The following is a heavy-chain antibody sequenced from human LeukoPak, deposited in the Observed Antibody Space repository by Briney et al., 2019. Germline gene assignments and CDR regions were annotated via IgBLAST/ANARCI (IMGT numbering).Heavy chain of an antibody. CDR2: VFRLQTVRT. CDR3: ARVLHAPYLIDS. V-gene: IGHV4-38-2*02. CDR1: DSSITSTYY. J-gene: IGHJ5*01. D-gene: IGHD2-8*01. Sequence: SQTLSLTCTVSDSSITSTYYWAWFRQPPGKGLEWIATVFRLQTVRTFNNPSLEPRVTMSLDPSQNQFSLNLTSVSAADTALYFCARVLHAPYLIDSWGQGTLVTVSS.